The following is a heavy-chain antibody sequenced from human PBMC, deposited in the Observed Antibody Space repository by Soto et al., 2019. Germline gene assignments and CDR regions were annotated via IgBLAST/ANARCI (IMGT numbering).Heavy chain of an antibody. Sequence: ASVKVSCKASGYTFTSYYTHWVRQAPGQGLEWMGIINPSGGSTSYAQKFQGRVTMTRDTSTSTVYMELSSLRSEDTAVYYCAIDRRGVTHEGPHYYYGMDVWGQGTTVTVSS. J-gene: IGHJ6*02. CDR2: INPSGGST. V-gene: IGHV1-46*01. CDR1: GYTFTSYY. D-gene: IGHD3-10*01. CDR3: AIDRRGVTHEGPHYYYGMDV.